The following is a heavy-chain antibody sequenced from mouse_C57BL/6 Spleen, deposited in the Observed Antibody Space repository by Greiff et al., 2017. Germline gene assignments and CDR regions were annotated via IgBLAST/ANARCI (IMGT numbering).Heavy chain of an antibody. Sequence: QVQLQQPGAELVKPGASVKLSCKASGYTFTSYWMHWVKQRPGQGLEWIGMIHPNSGSTNYNEKFKSKATLTVDKSSSTAYMQLSSLTSEDSAVYYCARLGYYGSSSYAMDYWGQGTSVTVSS. CDR1: GYTFTSYW. D-gene: IGHD1-1*01. V-gene: IGHV1-64*01. CDR3: ARLGYYGSSSYAMDY. CDR2: IHPNSGST. J-gene: IGHJ4*01.